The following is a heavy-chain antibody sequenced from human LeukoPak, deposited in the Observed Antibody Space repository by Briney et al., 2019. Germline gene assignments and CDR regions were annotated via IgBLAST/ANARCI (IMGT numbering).Heavy chain of an antibody. CDR3: ARETRTYYYYMDV. J-gene: IGHJ6*03. V-gene: IGHV3-13*01. Sequence: PGGSLTLSCAASGFTFSSYDMHWVRQATGKGLEWVSAIGTAGDTYYPGSVKGRFTISRENAKNSLCLQMNSLRAGDTAVHYCARETRTYYYYMDVWGKGTTVTVSS. CDR2: IGTAGDT. CDR1: GFTFSSYD.